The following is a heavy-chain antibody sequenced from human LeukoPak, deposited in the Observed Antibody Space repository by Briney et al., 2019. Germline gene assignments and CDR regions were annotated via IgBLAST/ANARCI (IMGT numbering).Heavy chain of an antibody. CDR2: IYYSGST. CDR3: ARGGGGPPFDY. D-gene: IGHD3-16*01. CDR1: GGSISSGGYY. Sequence: PSETLSLTCTVSGGSISSGGYYWSWIRQHPGKGLEWIGYIYYSGSTYYNPSLKSRVTISVDTSKNQFSLKLSSVTAADTAVYYWARGGGGPPFDYWGQGTLVTVSS. V-gene: IGHV4-31*03. J-gene: IGHJ4*02.